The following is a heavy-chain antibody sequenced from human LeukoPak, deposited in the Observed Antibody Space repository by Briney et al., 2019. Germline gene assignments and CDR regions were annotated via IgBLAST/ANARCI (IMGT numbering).Heavy chain of an antibody. CDR1: GGSISSYY. J-gene: IGHJ4*02. Sequence: SEALSLTCSVSGGSISSYYWTWIRQPPGKGLEWIGYIHYSGSTNYKASLKSRVTISVDTSKNQFSLKMTSVTAADTAVYYCARGGRPPSYLDFWGQGILVTVSS. D-gene: IGHD3-16*01. CDR3: ARGGRPPSYLDF. V-gene: IGHV4-59*01. CDR2: IHYSGST.